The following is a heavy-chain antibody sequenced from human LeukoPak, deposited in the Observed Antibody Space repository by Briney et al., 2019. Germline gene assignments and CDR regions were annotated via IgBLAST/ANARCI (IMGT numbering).Heavy chain of an antibody. CDR2: ISSSSSYI. J-gene: IGHJ4*02. CDR1: GFTFSSYS. D-gene: IGHD3-9*01. V-gene: IGHV3-21*01. CDR3: ERAAYDILTGYYFDY. Sequence: GGSLRLSCAASGFTFSSYSMNWVRQAPGKGLQWVSSISSSSSYIYYADSVKGRFTISRDNAKNSLYLQMNSLRAEDTAVYFWERAAYDILTGYYFDYWGQGTLVTVSS.